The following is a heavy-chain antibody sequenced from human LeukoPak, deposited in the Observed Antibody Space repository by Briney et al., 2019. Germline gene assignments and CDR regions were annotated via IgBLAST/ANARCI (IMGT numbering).Heavy chain of an antibody. D-gene: IGHD6-19*01. CDR1: GFTFSSYS. CDR2: ISSSSSYI. J-gene: IGHJ6*02. CDR3: ASLGGSGWSVGGYYYGMDV. Sequence: GGSLRLSCAASGFTFSSYSMNWVRQAPGKGLEWVSSISSSSSYIYYADSVKGRFTISRDNAKNSLYLQMNSLRAEDTAVYDCASLGGSGWSVGGYYYGMDVWGQGTTVTVAS. V-gene: IGHV3-21*01.